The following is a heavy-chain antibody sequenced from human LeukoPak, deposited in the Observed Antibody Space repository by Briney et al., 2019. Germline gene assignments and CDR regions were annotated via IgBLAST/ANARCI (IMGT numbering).Heavy chain of an antibody. Sequence: RASVKVSCKASGYTFTSYYMHWVRQAPGQGLEWMGWIDPNSGGTNYAQKFQGRVTMTRDTSISTAYMELSRLRSDDTAVYYCARSETRYCSGGTCFPTDWFDPWGQGTLVTVS. J-gene: IGHJ5*02. V-gene: IGHV1-2*02. CDR2: IDPNSGGT. CDR3: ARSETRYCSGGTCFPTDWFDP. CDR1: GYTFTSYY. D-gene: IGHD2-15*01.